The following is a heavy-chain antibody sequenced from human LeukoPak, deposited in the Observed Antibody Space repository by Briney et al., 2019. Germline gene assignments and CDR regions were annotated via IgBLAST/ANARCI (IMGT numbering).Heavy chain of an antibody. J-gene: IGHJ4*02. V-gene: IGHV3-30*02. CDR2: IWYDGSNK. CDR3: AKVGRELHLDY. D-gene: IGHD1-26*01. Sequence: GGSLRLSCAASGFTFSSYGMHWVRQAPGKGLEWVAVIWYDGSNKYYADSVKGRFTISRDNSKNTLYLQMNSLRAEDTAVYYCAKVGRELHLDYWGQGTLVTVSS. CDR1: GFTFSSYG.